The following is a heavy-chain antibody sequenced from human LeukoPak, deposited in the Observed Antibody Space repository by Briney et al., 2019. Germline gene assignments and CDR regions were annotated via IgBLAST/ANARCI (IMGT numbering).Heavy chain of an antibody. CDR3: AKPTLWSSNTPNFDL. J-gene: IGHJ2*01. D-gene: IGHD6-13*01. V-gene: IGHV1-2*02. CDR1: GYTFTAYY. Sequence: SVKLSCKASGYTFTAYYMHCGRQAPRHPGEWLGWINPNSGVTNNAQNLHRSVTITRDTSISTAYMELTGLKSDDTAVYYCAKPTLWSSNTPNFDLWGRGTLVTVSS. CDR2: INPNSGVT.